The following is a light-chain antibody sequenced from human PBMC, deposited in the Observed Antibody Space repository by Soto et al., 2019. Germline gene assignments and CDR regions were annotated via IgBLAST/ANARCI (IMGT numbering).Light chain of an antibody. CDR3: QPRSNWPQT. CDR1: QSVSNS. Sequence: EIVLTQSPATLSLSPGERATLSCRASQSVSNSIVWYQQKPGQAPRLLIYDASNRAAGTPARFSGSGSGRDFTLTISSLEPEDFAVYYCQPRSNWPQTFGQGTKVEIK. V-gene: IGKV3-11*02. J-gene: IGKJ1*01. CDR2: DAS.